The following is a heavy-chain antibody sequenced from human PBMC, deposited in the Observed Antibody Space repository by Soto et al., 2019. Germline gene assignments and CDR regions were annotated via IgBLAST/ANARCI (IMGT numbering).Heavy chain of an antibody. CDR3: ARAEYYYGSGSYPPYYMDV. D-gene: IGHD3-10*01. CDR2: ISSSSSTI. Sequence: GGSLRLSCAASGFTFSSYSMNWVRQAPGKGLEWVSYISSSSSTIYYADSVKGRFTISRDNAKNSLYLQMNSLRAEDTAVYYCARAEYYYGSGSYPPYYMDVWGKGTTVTVSS. J-gene: IGHJ6*03. CDR1: GFTFSSYS. V-gene: IGHV3-48*01.